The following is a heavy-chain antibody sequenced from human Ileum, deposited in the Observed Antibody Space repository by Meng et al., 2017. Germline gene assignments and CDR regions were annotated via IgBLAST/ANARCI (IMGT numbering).Heavy chain of an antibody. V-gene: IGHV1-2*06. CDR2: IYPHNGAT. J-gene: IGHJ4*02. CDR1: GYTFTGNN. D-gene: IGHD2-21*02. Sequence: HVLLVQSGAEVKNPWASVNVSCKTSGYTFTGNNILWVRQAPGQGLEWMGRIYPHNGATNYAQTFQGRVTMTGDTSIATAYMELNRLTSDDTAVYYCARGVTENWGQGTLVTVSS. CDR3: ARGVTEN.